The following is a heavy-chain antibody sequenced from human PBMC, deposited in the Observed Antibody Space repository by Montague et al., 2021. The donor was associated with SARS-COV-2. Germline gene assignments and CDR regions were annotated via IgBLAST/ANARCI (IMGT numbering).Heavy chain of an antibody. CDR2: LYTSGST. Sequence: SETLSLTCTVSGASVRTYYWSWIQQSAGKKLERMGRLYTSGSTYYNPSFKSRVTMSLDTPKNLFSLNLSSMTAADTAVYYCARDGADYSFAYYHEMDVWGQGIAVTVSS. D-gene: IGHD5-12*01. V-gene: IGHV4-4*07. J-gene: IGHJ6*02. CDR3: ARDGADYSFAYYHEMDV. CDR1: GASVRTYY.